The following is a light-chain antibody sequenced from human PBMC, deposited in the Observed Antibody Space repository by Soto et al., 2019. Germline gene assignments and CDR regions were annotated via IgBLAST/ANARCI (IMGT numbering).Light chain of an antibody. Sequence: QSVLTQPPSVSGAPGQRVTTSCTGSTSNIGAGYDVHWYQQLPGTAPKLVIYANSNRPSGVPDRFSGSKSGTSAFLAITGLQAEDEADYYCQSYDSSLSGYAIFGGGTQLTVL. CDR2: ANS. CDR1: TSNIGAGYD. J-gene: IGLJ2*01. CDR3: QSYDSSLSGYAI. V-gene: IGLV1-40*01.